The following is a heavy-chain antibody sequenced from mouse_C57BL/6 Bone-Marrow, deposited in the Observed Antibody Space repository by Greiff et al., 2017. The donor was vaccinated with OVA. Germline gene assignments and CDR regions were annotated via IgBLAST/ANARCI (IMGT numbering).Heavy chain of an antibody. Sequence: VQLKESGPELVKPGASVKISCKASGYSFTGYYMNWVKQSPEKSLEWIGEINPSTGGTTYNQKFKAKATLTVDKSSSTAYMQLSSLTSEDSAVYYSARGDSAWFAYWGQGTLVTVSA. CDR3: ARGDSAWFAY. CDR1: GYSFTGYY. CDR2: INPSTGGT. V-gene: IGHV1-42*01. J-gene: IGHJ3*01.